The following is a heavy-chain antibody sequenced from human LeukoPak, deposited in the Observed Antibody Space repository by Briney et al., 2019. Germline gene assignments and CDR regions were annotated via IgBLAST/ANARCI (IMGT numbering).Heavy chain of an antibody. CDR1: GYTFTGYF. J-gene: IGHJ4*02. D-gene: IGHD3-16*01. V-gene: IGHV1-2*02. CDR3: TRELGSGLANDY. Sequence: VASVKVSCKASGYTFTGYFLHWVRQAPGQGLEWMGWINPNSGSTNYAQAFQGRVSMTRDTSITTAYMELSRLTSDDTAVYYCTRELGSGLANDYWGQGTLVTVSS. CDR2: INPNSGST.